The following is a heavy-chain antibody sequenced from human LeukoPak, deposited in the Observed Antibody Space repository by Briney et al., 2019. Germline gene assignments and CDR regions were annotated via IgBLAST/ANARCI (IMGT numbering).Heavy chain of an antibody. V-gene: IGHV3-21*01. J-gene: IGHJ4*02. CDR1: GFTFSNYN. D-gene: IGHD6-19*01. CDR2: ISSSSSYI. Sequence: GGSLRLSCAASGFTFSNYNMNWVRQVPGKGLEWVSSISSSSSYIYYADSVKGRFTISRDNAKNSLYLQMNSLRAEDTAVYYCARDPNSSGWYYFDYWGQGTLVTVSS. CDR3: ARDPNSSGWYYFDY.